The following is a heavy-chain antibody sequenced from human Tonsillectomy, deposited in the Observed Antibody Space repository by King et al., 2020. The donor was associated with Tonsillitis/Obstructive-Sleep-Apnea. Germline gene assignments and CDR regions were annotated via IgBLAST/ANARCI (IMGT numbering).Heavy chain of an antibody. Sequence: QLQESGPGLVKPSGTLSLTCAVSGGSIGRSNWWTWVRQPPGKGLEWIGEIYPSGSTNYNPSLKSRVIMSVDKSKNQFSLNLNSVSAADTAVYFCARGRRMVVVAAATNDWFDPWGPGTLVSVSS. CDR2: IYPSGST. CDR3: ARGRRMVVVAAATNDWFDP. V-gene: IGHV4-4*02. D-gene: IGHD2-2*01. J-gene: IGHJ5*02. CDR1: GGSIGRSNW.